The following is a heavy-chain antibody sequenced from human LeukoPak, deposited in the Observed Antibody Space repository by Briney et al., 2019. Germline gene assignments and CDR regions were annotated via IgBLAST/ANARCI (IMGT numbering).Heavy chain of an antibody. CDR2: IYSGGST. V-gene: IGHV3-66*02. Sequence: GGSLRLSCAASGFTVSSYYMSWVRQAPGKGLEWVSFIYSGGSTYYADSVKGRFTISRDNSKNTLYHQMNSLRAEDTAVYYCARDRRDYYDSSGYSYYFDYWGQGTLVTVSS. CDR1: GFTVSSYY. J-gene: IGHJ4*02. CDR3: ARDRRDYYDSSGYSYYFDY. D-gene: IGHD3-22*01.